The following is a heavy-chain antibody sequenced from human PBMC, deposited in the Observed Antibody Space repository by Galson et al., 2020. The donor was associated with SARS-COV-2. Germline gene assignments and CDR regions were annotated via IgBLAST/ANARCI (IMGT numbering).Heavy chain of an antibody. CDR1: GFTFSSYS. D-gene: IGHD6-25*01. CDR3: APGRGPRY. Sequence: TGGSLRLSCAASGFTFSSYSMNWVRQALGKGLEWVSSIDSSGNYIYYADSLKGRFTISRDNAKNSLYLQMNSLRGDDTAVYYCAPGRGPRYWGQGTLVTVSS. J-gene: IGHJ4*02. V-gene: IGHV3-21*01. CDR2: IDSSGNYI.